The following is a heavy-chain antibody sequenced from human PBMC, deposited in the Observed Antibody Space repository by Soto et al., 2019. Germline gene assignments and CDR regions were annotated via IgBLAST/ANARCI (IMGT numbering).Heavy chain of an antibody. D-gene: IGHD2-15*01. CDR1: GCSISSGGYY. V-gene: IGHV4-31*03. CDR3: ARYCSGGSCYLIDAFDI. J-gene: IGHJ3*02. Sequence: PSETLSLTCTVSGCSISSGGYYWSWIRQHPGKGLEWIGYIYYSGSTYYNPSLKSRVTISVDTSKNQFSLKLSSVTAADTAVYYCARYCSGGSCYLIDAFDIWGQGTMVTVSS. CDR2: IYYSGST.